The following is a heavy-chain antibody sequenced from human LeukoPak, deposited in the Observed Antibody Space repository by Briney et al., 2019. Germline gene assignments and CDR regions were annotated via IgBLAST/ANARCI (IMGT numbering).Heavy chain of an antibody. D-gene: IGHD1-26*01. CDR1: GGSIAYGGYY. CDR3: ARDQSGTYRDKWFDP. J-gene: IGHJ5*02. V-gene: IGHV4-31*03. CDR2: IFTSGTT. Sequence: PSETLSLTCTVSGGSIAYGGYYWAWIRQHPVKGLEWIGYIFTSGTTNYNPSLKGRVSISLDTSKNQFSLNLTSVTAADTAIYFCARDQSGTYRDKWFDPWGQGSLVTVSS.